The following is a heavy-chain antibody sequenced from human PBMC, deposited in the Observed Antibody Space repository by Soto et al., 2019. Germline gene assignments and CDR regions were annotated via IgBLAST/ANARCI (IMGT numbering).Heavy chain of an antibody. D-gene: IGHD2-2*01. V-gene: IGHV4-34*01. CDR3: AICAVVVVPPMFSGFCFDD. CDR1: GESFSGYD. Sequence: SETLSLTCAAYGESFSGYDWSWIRQPPGKGLEWVGEINRSGSTNYNPSLKSRVTIAVDTTKNHFSLKLSSVTAADTAVYYCAICAVVVVPPMFSGFCFDDWGQGTLVTVSS. J-gene: IGHJ4*02. CDR2: INRSGST.